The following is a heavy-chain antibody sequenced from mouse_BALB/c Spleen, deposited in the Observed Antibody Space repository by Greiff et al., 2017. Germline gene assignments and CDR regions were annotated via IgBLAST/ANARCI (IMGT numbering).Heavy chain of an antibody. CDR2: INPGSGGT. CDR1: GYAFTNYL. V-gene: IGHV1-54*03. Sequence: QVQLQQSGAELVRPGTSVKVSCKASGYAFTNYLIEWVKQRPGQGLEWIGVINPGSGGTNYNEKFKGKATLTADKSSSTAYMQLSSRTSDDAAVYFCARSCDRYDYAMDYWGQGTSVTVSS. J-gene: IGHJ4*01. D-gene: IGHD2-14*01. CDR3: ARSCDRYDYAMDY.